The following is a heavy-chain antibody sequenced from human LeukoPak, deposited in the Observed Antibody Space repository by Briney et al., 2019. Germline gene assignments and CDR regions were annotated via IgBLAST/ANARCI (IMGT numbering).Heavy chain of an antibody. CDR3: ARTSTGYCSSTSCYHNYYYYYMDV. CDR2: IYYSGST. Sequence: SETLSLTCTVSGGSISSYYWGWIRQPPGKGLEWIGYIYYSGSTNYNPSLKSRVTISVDTSKNQFSLKLSSVTAADTAVYYCARTSTGYCSSTSCYHNYYYYYMDVWGKGTTVTVSS. CDR1: GGSISSYY. D-gene: IGHD2-2*01. J-gene: IGHJ6*03. V-gene: IGHV4-59*01.